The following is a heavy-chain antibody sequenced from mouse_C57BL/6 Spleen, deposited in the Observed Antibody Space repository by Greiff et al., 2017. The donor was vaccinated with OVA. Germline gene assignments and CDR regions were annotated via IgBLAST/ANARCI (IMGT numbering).Heavy chain of an antibody. Sequence: QVQLQQPGAELVKPGASVTLSCKASGYTFTSYWMHWVKQRPGQGLEWIGMIHPNSGSTNYNEKFTSKATLTVDKSSSTAYMQLSSLTSEDSAVYYCARGGYYYGSSRYFDVWGTGTTVTVSS. CDR1: GYTFTSYW. V-gene: IGHV1-64*01. J-gene: IGHJ1*03. CDR2: IHPNSGST. D-gene: IGHD1-1*01. CDR3: ARGGYYYGSSRYFDV.